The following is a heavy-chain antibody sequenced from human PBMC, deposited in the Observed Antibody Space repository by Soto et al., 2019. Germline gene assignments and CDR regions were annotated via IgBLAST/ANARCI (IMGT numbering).Heavy chain of an antibody. J-gene: IGHJ4*02. V-gene: IGHV3-66*01. CDR3: AREERSSGRLNDY. Sequence: GGSLRLSCAASGFTVSSNYMSWVRQAPGKGLEWVSVIYSGGSTYYADSVKGRFTISRDNSKNTLYLQMNSLRAEDTAVYYCAREERSSGRLNDYWGQGTLVTVSS. CDR1: GFTVSSNY. CDR2: IYSGGST. D-gene: IGHD6-19*01.